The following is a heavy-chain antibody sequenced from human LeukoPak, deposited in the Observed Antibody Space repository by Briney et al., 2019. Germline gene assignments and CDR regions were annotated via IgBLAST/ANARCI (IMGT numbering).Heavy chain of an antibody. V-gene: IGHV3-21*01. CDR3: ARGASVAAALFDY. CDR1: GFTFSSYS. D-gene: IGHD6-13*01. J-gene: IGHJ4*02. Sequence: KSGGSLRLSCAASGFTFSSYSMNWVRQAPGKGLEWVSSISSSSSYIYYADSVKGRFTISRDNAKNSLYLQMNSLRAEDTAVYYCARGASVAAALFDYWGQGTLVTVSS. CDR2: ISSSSSYI.